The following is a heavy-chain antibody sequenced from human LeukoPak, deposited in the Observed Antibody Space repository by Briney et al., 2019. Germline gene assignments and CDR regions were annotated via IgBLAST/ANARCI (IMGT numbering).Heavy chain of an antibody. CDR3: AKGGITMVRGVIPSVVDY. D-gene: IGHD3-10*01. CDR1: GFTFSDYY. J-gene: IGHJ4*02. CDR2: ISSSGSTI. V-gene: IGHV3-11*01. Sequence: GGSLRLSCAASGFTFSDYYMSWIRQAPGKGLEWVSYISSSGSTIYYADSVKGRFTISRDNSKNTLYLQMNSLRAEDTAVYYCAKGGITMVRGVIPSVVDYWGQGTLVTVSS.